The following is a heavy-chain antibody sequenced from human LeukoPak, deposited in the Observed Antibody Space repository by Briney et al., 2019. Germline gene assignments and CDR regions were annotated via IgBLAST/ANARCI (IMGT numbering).Heavy chain of an antibody. CDR2: ISAYNGDR. V-gene: IGHV1-18*04. J-gene: IGHJ5*02. D-gene: IGHD2-2*01. CDR3: ARDTNSAGDLTWFDP. Sequence: ASVKVSCKASGYTFTNYGVTWARQAPGQGLEWIGWISAYNGDRNYVQKFQGRVTMTTDTSTSTAYMELRNLTSDDSATYYCARDTNSAGDLTWFDPWGQGTLVTVFS. CDR1: GYTFTNYG.